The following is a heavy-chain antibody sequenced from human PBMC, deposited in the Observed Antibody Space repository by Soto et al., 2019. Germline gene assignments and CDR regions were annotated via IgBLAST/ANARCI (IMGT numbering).Heavy chain of an antibody. CDR1: GFTFSSYA. J-gene: IGHJ4*02. V-gene: IGHV3-23*01. D-gene: IGHD6-19*01. CDR2: ISGSGGST. Sequence: EVQLLESGGGLVQPGGSLRLSCAASGFTFSSYAMSWVRQAPGKGREWVSAISGSGGSTYYADSVKGRFTISRDNSKNTLYLQMNSLRAEDTAVYYCAKDGDSYSSGYYFDYWGQGTLVTVSS. CDR3: AKDGDSYSSGYYFDY.